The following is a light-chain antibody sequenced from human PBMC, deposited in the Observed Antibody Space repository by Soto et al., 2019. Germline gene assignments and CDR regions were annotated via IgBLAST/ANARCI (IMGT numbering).Light chain of an antibody. CDR2: EGT. CDR1: SSDVGGYNL. CDR3: SSYISSSIYV. Sequence: QSALTQPASVSGSPGQSITVSCAGTSSDVGGYNLVSWYQQHPGKAPKLIIYEGTERPSGISPRFSGSKSGNTASLTISGLQAEDEADYYCSSYISSSIYVFGSGTKVT. J-gene: IGLJ1*01. V-gene: IGLV2-23*01.